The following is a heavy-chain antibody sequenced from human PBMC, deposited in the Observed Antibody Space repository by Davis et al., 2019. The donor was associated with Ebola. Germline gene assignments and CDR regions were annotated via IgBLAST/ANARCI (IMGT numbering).Heavy chain of an antibody. CDR2: IYPGDSDT. Sequence: KVFCKGSGYSFTSYWIGWVRQMPGKGLEWMGIIYPGDSDTSYSPSFQGQVTISADKSISTAYLQWSSLKASDTAMYYCARHRLDIVATNSFDYWGQGTLVTVSS. V-gene: IGHV5-51*01. CDR3: ARHRLDIVATNSFDY. CDR1: GYSFTSYW. J-gene: IGHJ4*02. D-gene: IGHD5-12*01.